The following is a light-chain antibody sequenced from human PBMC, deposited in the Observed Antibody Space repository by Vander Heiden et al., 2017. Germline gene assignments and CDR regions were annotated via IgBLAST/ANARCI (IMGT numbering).Light chain of an antibody. CDR2: AAS. J-gene: IGKJ1*01. V-gene: IGKV1-39*01. CDR3: QQSYSMSWT. Sequence: DIQMTQSPSSLSASVGDRVTITCRASQSITSYLIWYQQKPGKAPKLLIYAASSLHSGVPSRFSGSGSGTDFTLTISSLQREDFATYYCQQSYSMSWTFGQGTTVDIK. CDR1: QSITSY.